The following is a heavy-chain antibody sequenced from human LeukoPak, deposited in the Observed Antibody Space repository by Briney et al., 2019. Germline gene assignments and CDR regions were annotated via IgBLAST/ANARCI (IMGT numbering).Heavy chain of an antibody. CDR3: ARHFIVVVPAAAIWFEP. D-gene: IGHD2-2*01. CDR2: IYYSGST. Sequence: KSSETLSLTCTVSGGSISSSSYYWGWLRQPPGKGLEWIGSIYYSGSTYYNPSLKSRVTISVDTSKNQFSLKLSSVTAADTAVYYCARHFIVVVPAAAIWFEPWGQGDLVTVSS. J-gene: IGHJ5*02. V-gene: IGHV4-39*01. CDR1: GGSISSSSYY.